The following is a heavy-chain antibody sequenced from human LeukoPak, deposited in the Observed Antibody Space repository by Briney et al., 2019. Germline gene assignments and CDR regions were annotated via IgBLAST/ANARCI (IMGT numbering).Heavy chain of an antibody. J-gene: IGHJ6*02. CDR1: GFTFSSYA. CDR2: ISGSGGST. CDR3: AKAYGDYVGYYYGMDV. Sequence: GGSLRLSCAASGFTFSSYAMSWVRHAPGKGLELVSAISGSGGSTYYADSVKGRFTISRDNSKNTLYLQMNSLRAEDTAVYYCAKAYGDYVGYYYGMDVWGQGTTATVSS. V-gene: IGHV3-23*01. D-gene: IGHD4-17*01.